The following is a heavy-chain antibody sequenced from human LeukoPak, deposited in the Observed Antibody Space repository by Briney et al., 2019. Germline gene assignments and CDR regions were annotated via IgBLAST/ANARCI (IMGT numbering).Heavy chain of an antibody. CDR1: GGSISSGSYY. V-gene: IGHV4-61*02. D-gene: IGHD3-10*01. CDR3: ARDRFYSMVRGVIAFDP. CDR2: IYTSGST. J-gene: IGHJ5*02. Sequence: SETLSLTCTVSGGSISSGSYYWSWIRQPAGKGLEWIGRIYTSGSTNYNPSLKSRVTISVDTSKNQFSLKLSSVTAADTAVYYCARDRFYSMVRGVIAFDPWGQGTLVTVSS.